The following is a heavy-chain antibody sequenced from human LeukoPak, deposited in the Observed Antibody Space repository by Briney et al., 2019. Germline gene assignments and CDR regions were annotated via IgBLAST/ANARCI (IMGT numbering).Heavy chain of an antibody. CDR2: IYYSGST. D-gene: IGHD3-22*01. Sequence: PSETMSLTCTVSGGSISSSSYYWGCIRQPPGMGLNWIGSIYYSGSTYYNPSLKIRVTISVDTSKNQFALKLSSVTAADTAVYYCARHNTYYYDSSGYPLEWFDPWGQGTLVTVSS. CDR3: ARHNTYYYDSSGYPLEWFDP. CDR1: GGSISSSSYY. J-gene: IGHJ5*02. V-gene: IGHV4-39*01.